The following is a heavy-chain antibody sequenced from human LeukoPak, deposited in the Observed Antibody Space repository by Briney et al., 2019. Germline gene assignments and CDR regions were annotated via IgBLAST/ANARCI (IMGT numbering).Heavy chain of an antibody. Sequence: SVKVSCKASGGTFSSYAISWVRQAPGQGLEWMGGIIPIFGTANYAQKFQGRVTITADKSTSTAYMELSRLRSDDAAVYYCARDPYKDAFDIWGQGTMVTVSS. J-gene: IGHJ3*02. CDR2: IIPIFGTA. CDR3: ARDPYKDAFDI. V-gene: IGHV1-69*06. CDR1: GGTFSSYA. D-gene: IGHD5-24*01.